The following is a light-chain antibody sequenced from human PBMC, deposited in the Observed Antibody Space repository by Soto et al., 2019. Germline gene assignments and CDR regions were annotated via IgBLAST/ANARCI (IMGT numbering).Light chain of an antibody. CDR1: QSVKTY. CDR3: QQRSNWPLT. CDR2: DAS. V-gene: IGKV3-11*01. Sequence: EIVLTQSPATLSLSPGERATLSCRASQSVKTYLAWYQQKPGQAPRLLIYDASNRATGIPARFSGSGSGTVFTLTITTLEPEDFAVYYCQQRSNWPLTFGGGTKVEIK. J-gene: IGKJ4*01.